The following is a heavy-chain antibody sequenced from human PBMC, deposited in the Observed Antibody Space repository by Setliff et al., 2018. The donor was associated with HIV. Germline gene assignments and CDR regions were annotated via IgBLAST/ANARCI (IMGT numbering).Heavy chain of an antibody. J-gene: IGHJ3*02. D-gene: IGHD3-3*01. CDR3: ARGRPEELYDFWTDYYNAFDI. Sequence: KTSETLSLTCAVYGGSFSGYYWSWIRQPPGKGLEWIGEVNHSGSTNYNPSLKSRFTISVDTSKKQFSLKLSSVTAADTAVYYCARGRPEELYDFWTDYYNAFDIWGQGTLVTVSS. CDR1: GGSFSGYY. CDR2: VNHSGST. V-gene: IGHV4-34*01.